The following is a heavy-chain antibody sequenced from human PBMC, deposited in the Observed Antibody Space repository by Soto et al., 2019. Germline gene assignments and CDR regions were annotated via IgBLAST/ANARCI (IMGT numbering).Heavy chain of an antibody. D-gene: IGHD5-12*01. J-gene: IGHJ4*02. Sequence: ASVKVSCKASGYTFTTYGITWVRQARGQGLEWMGWISTYRGNTNYAQKFQGRVTMTTDTSTNTGHMELRSLRSDDTAVYYCARDHGRDGYNDGFDFEYLGQGTLVNVSS. V-gene: IGHV1-18*04. CDR1: GYTFTTYG. CDR2: ISTYRGNT. CDR3: ARDHGRDGYNDGFDFEY.